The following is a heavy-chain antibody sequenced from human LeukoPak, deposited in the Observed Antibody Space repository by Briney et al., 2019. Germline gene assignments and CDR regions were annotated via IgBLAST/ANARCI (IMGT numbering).Heavy chain of an antibody. CDR2: ISGSGDKT. Sequence: GGSLRLSCAASGTTFSSDAMNWVRQRPGKGLEWVSVISGSGDKTYYADSVKGRFTISRDNSKNTLYLQMNSLRAEDTAVYFCAKDRSLNGGDSNGYFDYWGQGTLVTVSS. D-gene: IGHD2-21*02. V-gene: IGHV3-23*01. CDR1: GTTFSSDA. CDR3: AKDRSLNGGDSNGYFDY. J-gene: IGHJ4*02.